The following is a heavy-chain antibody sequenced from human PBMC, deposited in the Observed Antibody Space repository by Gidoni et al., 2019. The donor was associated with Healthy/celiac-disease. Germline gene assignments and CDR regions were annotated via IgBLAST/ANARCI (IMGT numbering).Heavy chain of an antibody. CDR2: IKSKTDGGTT. Sequence: EVQLVESGGGLVKPGGSLRLSCAASGFIFSNAWMNWVRQAPGKGLEWVGRIKSKTDGGTTDYAAPVKGRFTISRDDSKNTLYLQMNSLKTEDTAVYYCTTDISPATVTNAGWFDPWGQGTLVTVSS. CDR3: TTDISPATVTNAGWFDP. V-gene: IGHV3-15*01. CDR1: GFIFSNAW. J-gene: IGHJ5*02. D-gene: IGHD4-17*01.